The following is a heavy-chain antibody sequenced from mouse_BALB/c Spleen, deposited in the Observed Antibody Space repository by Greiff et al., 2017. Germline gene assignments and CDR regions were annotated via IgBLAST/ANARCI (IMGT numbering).Heavy chain of an antibody. J-gene: IGHJ4*01. CDR1: GFSLTSYG. V-gene: IGHV2-2*02. CDR2: IWSGGST. CDR3: ARYQFSDSLLRLRGAMDY. Sequence: VKLMESGPGLVQPSQSLSITCTVSGFSLTSYGVHWVRQSPGKGLEWLGVIWSGGSTDYNAAFISRLSISKDNSKSQVFFKMNSLQANDTAIYYCARYQFSDSLLRLRGAMDYWGQGTSVTVSS. D-gene: IGHD1-2*01.